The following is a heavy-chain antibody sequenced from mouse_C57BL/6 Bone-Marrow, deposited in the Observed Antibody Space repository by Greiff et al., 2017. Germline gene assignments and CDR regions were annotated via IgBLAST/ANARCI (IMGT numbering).Heavy chain of an antibody. V-gene: IGHV5-2*01. D-gene: IGHD2-14*01. CDR1: EYEFPSHD. Sequence: EVQLMESGGGLVQPGESLKLSCESNEYEFPSHDMPWVRKTPEKRLELVAAINRDGGSTYYPDTMESRSTISRDNTKRTLYLQLSSLRSEDTALYYCARRGYDVNYWGQGTTLTVSS. CDR3: ARRGYDVNY. J-gene: IGHJ2*01. CDR2: INRDGGST.